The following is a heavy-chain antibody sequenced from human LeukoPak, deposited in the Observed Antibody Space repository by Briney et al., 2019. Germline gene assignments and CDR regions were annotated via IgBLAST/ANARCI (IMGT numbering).Heavy chain of an antibody. V-gene: IGHV4-59*12. CDR3: ARGRSSGYDFPASPDY. J-gene: IGHJ4*02. CDR2: IYYSGST. Sequence: PSETLSLTCTVSGGSISSYYWSWIRQPPGKGLEWIGYIYYSGSTNYNPSLKSRVTISVDTSKNQFSLKLSSVTAADTAVYYCARGRSSGYDFPASPDYWGQGTLVTVSS. CDR1: GGSISSYY. D-gene: IGHD5-12*01.